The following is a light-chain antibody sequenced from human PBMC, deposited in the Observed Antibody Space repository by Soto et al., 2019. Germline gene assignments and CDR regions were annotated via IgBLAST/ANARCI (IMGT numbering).Light chain of an antibody. CDR3: QQYGSSPIT. CDR2: GAS. Sequence: GLSQDPGTRRFITRTKATHTGRVSQSVDRNYLAWYQHKPGQAPRLLIYGASTRATGIPDRFSGSGSGTDFTLTISRLEAEDVAVYYCQQYGSSPITFGQGTRLDIK. CDR1: QSVDRNY. V-gene: IGKV3-20*01. J-gene: IGKJ5*01.